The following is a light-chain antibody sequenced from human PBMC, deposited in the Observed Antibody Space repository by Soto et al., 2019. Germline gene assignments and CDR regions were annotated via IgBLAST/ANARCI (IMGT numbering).Light chain of an antibody. V-gene: IGKV3-20*01. J-gene: IGKJ3*01. Sequence: EIVLMQSPGTLSLSPGEGATLSCRASQSVNNNYLAWYQQRPGQAPTVLIFDTSRRATGVPDRFSGSGSGTDFTHRSSRVEPDDFAVYYCQAYGSYQFSFGRGIKVNIK. CDR3: QAYGSYQFS. CDR1: QSVNNNY. CDR2: DTS.